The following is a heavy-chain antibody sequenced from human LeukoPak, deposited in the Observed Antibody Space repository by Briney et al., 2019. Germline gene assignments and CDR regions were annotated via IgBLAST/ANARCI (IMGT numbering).Heavy chain of an antibody. CDR1: GGSISSHY. Sequence: SETLSLTCTVSGGSISSHYWTWIRQPPGRGLEWIGYTYYSGSTNYNPSLKSRVTISIDTSKKQFSLKLSSVTAADTAVYYCARGLPSSGWPDWGQGTLVTVSS. V-gene: IGHV4-59*11. D-gene: IGHD6-19*01. CDR2: TYYSGST. J-gene: IGHJ4*02. CDR3: ARGLPSSGWPD.